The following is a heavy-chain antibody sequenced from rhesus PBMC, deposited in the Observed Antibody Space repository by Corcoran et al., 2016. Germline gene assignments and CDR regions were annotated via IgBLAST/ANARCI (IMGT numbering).Heavy chain of an antibody. Sequence: QVKLQQWGEGLVKPSETLSLTCTVSGGSISGYYNWNWIRQSPGKGLEWIGAVYSNTANTTHNPSINSRVTISKDTSKNQFSLRLTSVTAADTAVYYCARQGYTDHLGGLDSWGQGVVVTVSS. CDR2: VYSNTANT. V-gene: IGHV4-143*01. D-gene: IGHD2-39*02. CDR3: ARQGYTDHLGGLDS. CDR1: GGSISGYYN. J-gene: IGHJ6*01.